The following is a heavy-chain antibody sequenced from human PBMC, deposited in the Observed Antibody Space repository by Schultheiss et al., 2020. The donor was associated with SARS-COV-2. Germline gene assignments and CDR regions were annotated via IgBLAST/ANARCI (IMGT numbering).Heavy chain of an antibody. V-gene: IGHV3-23*01. CDR2: ISGDGVST. D-gene: IGHD6-19*01. Sequence: GGSLRLSCIVSGFTFNDYAMTWVRQAPGMGLEWVSGISGDGVSTYHADSVQGRFTISRDNSKNTLYLQMNSLRAEDTAVYYCAKDLAAVADPVYYYYYGMDVWGQGTTVTVSS. CDR3: AKDLAAVADPVYYYYYGMDV. J-gene: IGHJ6*02. CDR1: GFTFNDYA.